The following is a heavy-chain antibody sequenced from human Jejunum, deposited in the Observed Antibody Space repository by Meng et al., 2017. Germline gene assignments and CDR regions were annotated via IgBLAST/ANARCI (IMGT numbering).Heavy chain of an antibody. J-gene: IGHJ4*02. CDR3: ARGGFFEAAAANLIDS. D-gene: IGHD6-13*01. CDR1: GGSVSSGNYY. CDR2: IYYSGST. Sequence: GPCLVRPSDILPPTCTVSGGSVSSGNYYWSWIRQPPGKGLEWIGYIYYSGSTNYNPSLKSRVTISVDTSKNQFSLKLSSVTAADTAVYYCARGGFFEAAAANLIDSWGQGTLVTVSS. V-gene: IGHV4-61*01.